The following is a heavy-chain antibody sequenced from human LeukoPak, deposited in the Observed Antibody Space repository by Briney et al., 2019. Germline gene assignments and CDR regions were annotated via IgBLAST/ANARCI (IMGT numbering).Heavy chain of an antibody. CDR1: GFSLSTSGVG. Sequence: SGPTLVNPTQTLTLTCTFSGFSLSTSGVGVGWIRQPPGKALEWLALIYWNDDKRYSPSLKSRLTITKDTSKDQVVLTMTNMDPVDTATYYCAHSRRDFWSGYYDYWGQGTLVTVSS. V-gene: IGHV2-5*01. CDR3: AHSRRDFWSGYYDY. CDR2: IYWNDDK. J-gene: IGHJ4*02. D-gene: IGHD3-3*01.